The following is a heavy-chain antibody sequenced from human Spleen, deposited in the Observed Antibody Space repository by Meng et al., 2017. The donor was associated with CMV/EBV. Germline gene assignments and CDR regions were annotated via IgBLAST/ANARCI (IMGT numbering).Heavy chain of an antibody. Sequence: SCGGSGFTFSNLAMHWVRQAPGKGLEWVALLSYDGRTVNYADSVKGRFTISRETSKNTLFLQMNSLRPEDTALYYCARDNKGPGFDPWGQGTLVTVSS. V-gene: IGHV3-30*14. J-gene: IGHJ5*02. CDR2: LSYDGRTV. CDR3: ARDNKGPGFDP. D-gene: IGHD1/OR15-1a*01. CDR1: GFTFSNLA.